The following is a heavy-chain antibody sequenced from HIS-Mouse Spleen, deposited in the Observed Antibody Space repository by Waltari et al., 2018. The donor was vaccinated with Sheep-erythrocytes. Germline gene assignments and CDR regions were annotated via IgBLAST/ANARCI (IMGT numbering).Heavy chain of an antibody. Sequence: QVQLVESGGGVVQPGRSLRLSCAASGFTFSSYGMHWVRQAPGKGLEWVAVISYDGRKKYYPDSVKRRFTSSSDNSKNTLYLQMNSLRAEDTAVYYCAKVRTVNYWYFDLWGRGTLVTVSS. CDR3: AKVRTVNYWYFDL. J-gene: IGHJ2*01. CDR1: GFTFSSYG. V-gene: IGHV3-30*18. D-gene: IGHD1-1*01. CDR2: ISYDGRKK.